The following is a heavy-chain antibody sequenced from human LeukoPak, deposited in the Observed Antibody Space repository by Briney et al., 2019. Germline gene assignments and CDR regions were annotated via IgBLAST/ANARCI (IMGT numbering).Heavy chain of an antibody. Sequence: ASVKVSCKASGYTFTSYGISWVRQAPGQGLEWMGWISGYNGNTKYVQKLQGRVTLSTDTSTSTAYMELRSLTSDDTAVYYCAREESIGRYQFLHDYWGQGTLVTVSS. V-gene: IGHV1-18*01. D-gene: IGHD1-26*01. CDR3: AREESIGRYQFLHDY. CDR2: ISGYNGNT. CDR1: GYTFTSYG. J-gene: IGHJ4*02.